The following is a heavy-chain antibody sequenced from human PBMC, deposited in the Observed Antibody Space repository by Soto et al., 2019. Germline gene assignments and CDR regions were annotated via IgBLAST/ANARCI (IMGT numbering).Heavy chain of an antibody. Sequence: PGGSLRLACATSGFTFSIDDMHWVRQATGKGLEWVSAIGTAGDTYYPGSVKGRFTISRENAKNSLYLQMNSLRAGDTAVYYCARVTRYCTNGVCYGGWYFDYWGQGTLVTVSS. CDR2: IGTAGDT. V-gene: IGHV3-13*01. CDR3: ARVTRYCTNGVCYGGWYFDY. J-gene: IGHJ4*02. D-gene: IGHD2-8*01. CDR1: GFTFSIDD.